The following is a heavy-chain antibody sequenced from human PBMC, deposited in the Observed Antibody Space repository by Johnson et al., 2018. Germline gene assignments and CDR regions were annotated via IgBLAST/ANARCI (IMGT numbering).Heavy chain of an antibody. CDR1: GYTFTIGG. V-gene: IGHV3-30*03. CDR2: ISHDGSET. CDR3: ARWAGNSNTGYHMDV. D-gene: IGHD4-23*01. J-gene: IGHJ6*03. Sequence: QVQLVESGGGVVQXGRSLRVSCEASGYTFTIGGLHWARQAPGKGLEWVTAISHDGSETHYADSVKGRFNISRDDSKNTLYLQMNSLRVEDTATYYCARWAGNSNTGYHMDVWGKGTTVSVSS.